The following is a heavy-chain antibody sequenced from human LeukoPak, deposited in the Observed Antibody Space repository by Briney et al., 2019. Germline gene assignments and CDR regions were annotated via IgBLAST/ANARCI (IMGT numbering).Heavy chain of an antibody. CDR2: ISYDGSNK. D-gene: IGHD2-2*02. Sequence: PGRSLRLSCAASGFTFSSYAMHWVRQAPGKGLEWVAVISYDGSNKYYADSVKGRFTISRDNSKNTLYLQMNSLRAEDTAVYYCARDPRRYCSSTSCYNYFDYWGQGTLVTVSS. CDR3: ARDPRRYCSSTSCYNYFDY. V-gene: IGHV3-30-3*01. CDR1: GFTFSSYA. J-gene: IGHJ4*02.